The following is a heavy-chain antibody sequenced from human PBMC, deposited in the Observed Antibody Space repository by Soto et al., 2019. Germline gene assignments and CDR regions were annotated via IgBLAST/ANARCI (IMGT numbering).Heavy chain of an antibody. CDR2: ISSTSSSI. CDR1: GFTFSIYG. CDR3: ARAPIDY. J-gene: IGHJ4*02. V-gene: IGHV3-21*06. Sequence: GGSLRLSCVVSGFTFSIYGMNWVRQAPGKGLEWVSFISSTSSSIWYADSMKGRFTVSRDNAKNSLYLQINSLRAEDTAVYFCARAPIDYWGRGTLVTVSS.